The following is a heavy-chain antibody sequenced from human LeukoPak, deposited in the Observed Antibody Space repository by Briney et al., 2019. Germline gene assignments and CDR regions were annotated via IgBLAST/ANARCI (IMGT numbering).Heavy chain of an antibody. CDR2: IYYSGST. J-gene: IGHJ6*02. CDR1: GGSISSYY. Sequence: PSETLSLTCTVSGGSISSYYWSWIRQPPGKGLGWIGYIYYSGSTNYNPSLKSRVTISVDTSKNQFSLKLSSVTAADTAVYYCARDSIVVRGVRYYYYGMDVWGQGTTVTVSS. D-gene: IGHD3-10*01. V-gene: IGHV4-59*01. CDR3: ARDSIVVRGVRYYYYGMDV.